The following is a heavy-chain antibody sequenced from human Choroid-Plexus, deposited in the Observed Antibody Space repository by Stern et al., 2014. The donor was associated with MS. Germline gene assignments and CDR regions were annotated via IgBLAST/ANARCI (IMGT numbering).Heavy chain of an antibody. D-gene: IGHD2/OR15-2a*01. CDR1: GFTLGSCA. CDR2: VSYDGSNK. V-gene: IGHV3-30*18. J-gene: IGHJ4*02. Sequence: VQLVESGGGVVQPGRPLRLSCVASGFTLGSCAMHWVRQAPGKGLEWVAGVSYDGSNKYYADSVKGRFTISRDNSQNTLYMQMSSLRPEDTAVYYCAKDRQYLTYFXXHXGQGSLVTVSS. CDR3: AKDRQYLTYFXXH.